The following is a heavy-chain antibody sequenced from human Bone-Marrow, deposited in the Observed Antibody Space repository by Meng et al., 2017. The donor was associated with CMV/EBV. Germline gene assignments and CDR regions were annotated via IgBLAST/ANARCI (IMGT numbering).Heavy chain of an antibody. Sequence: GGSLRLSCAASGFTFSSYEMNWVRQAPGKGLEWVSYISSSGSTIYYADSVKGRFTISRDNSKNTLYLQMNSLRAEDTAVYYCAKDTGFLEYSNTPYYFDYWGQGTLVTVSS. J-gene: IGHJ4*02. CDR3: AKDTGFLEYSNTPYYFDY. D-gene: IGHD6-6*01. CDR1: GFTFSSYE. CDR2: ISSSGSTI. V-gene: IGHV3-48*03.